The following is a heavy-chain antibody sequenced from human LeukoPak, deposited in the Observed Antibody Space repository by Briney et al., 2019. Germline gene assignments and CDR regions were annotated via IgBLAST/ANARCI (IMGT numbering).Heavy chain of an antibody. CDR2: IYYSGST. D-gene: IGHD2-15*01. CDR1: GGSISSSSYY. CDR3: ARHALGGGPFSIMQIDY. J-gene: IGHJ4*02. V-gene: IGHV4-39*01. Sequence: SETLSLTCTVSGGSISSSSYYWGWIRQPPGKGLEWIGSIYYSGSTYYNPSLKSRVTISVDTSKNQFSLKLSSVTAADTAVYYCARHALGGGPFSIMQIDYWGQGTLVTVSS.